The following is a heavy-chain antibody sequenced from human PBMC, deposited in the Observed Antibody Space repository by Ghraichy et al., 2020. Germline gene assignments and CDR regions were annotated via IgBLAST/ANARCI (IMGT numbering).Heavy chain of an antibody. CDR2: IYYSGST. Sequence: SETLSLTCTVSGGSISSSSYYWGWIRQPPGKGLEWIGSIYYSGSTYYNPSLKSRVTISVDTSKNQFSLKLSSVTAADTAVYYCARYGAMASVYYYYYGMDVWGQGTTVTVSS. J-gene: IGHJ6*02. D-gene: IGHD5-18*01. CDR1: GGSISSSSYY. V-gene: IGHV4-39*01. CDR3: ARYGAMASVYYYYYGMDV.